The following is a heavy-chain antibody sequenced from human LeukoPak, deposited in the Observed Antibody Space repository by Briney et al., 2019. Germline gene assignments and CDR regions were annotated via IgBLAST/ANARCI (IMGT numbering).Heavy chain of an antibody. CDR3: APSSASGSYGYYYYYMDV. V-gene: IGHV3-30-3*01. CDR1: GFTFSSYA. CDR2: ISFDGSEK. J-gene: IGHJ6*03. D-gene: IGHD3-10*01. Sequence: PGGSLRLSCAASGFTFSSYALHWVRQTPGKGLEWLAVISFDGSEKYYADSVKGRFTISRDNSKNTLYLQMNSLRAEDTAVYYCAPSSASGSYGYYYYYMDVWGKGTTVTVSS.